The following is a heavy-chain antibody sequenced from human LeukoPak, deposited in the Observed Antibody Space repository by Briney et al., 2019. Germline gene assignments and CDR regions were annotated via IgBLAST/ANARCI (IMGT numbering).Heavy chain of an antibody. CDR1: GYTLTELS. CDR2: FDPEDGET. V-gene: IGHV1-24*01. D-gene: IGHD6-13*01. Sequence: ASVKVSCKVSGYTLTELSMHWVRQAPGKGLEWMGGFDPEDGETIYAQKFQGRVTMTEDTSTDTAYMELSSLRSEDTAVYYCATAGRAAAEDSYYFDYWGRGTLVTVSS. J-gene: IGHJ4*02. CDR3: ATAGRAAAEDSYYFDY.